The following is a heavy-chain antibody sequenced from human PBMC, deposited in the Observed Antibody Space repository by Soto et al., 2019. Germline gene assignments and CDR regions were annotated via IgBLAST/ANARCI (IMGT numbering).Heavy chain of an antibody. CDR3: AREEPRYSSAIECGMDV. CDR1: GFTFSSYG. CDR2: IWYDGSNK. J-gene: IGHJ6*02. V-gene: IGHV3-33*01. D-gene: IGHD6-19*01. Sequence: QVQLVESGGGVVQPGRSLRLSCAASGFTFSSYGMHWVRQAPGKGLEWVAVIWYDGSNKYYADSVKGRFTISRDNSKNTLYLQMNSLRAEDTAVYYCAREEPRYSSAIECGMDVWGQGTTVTVSS.